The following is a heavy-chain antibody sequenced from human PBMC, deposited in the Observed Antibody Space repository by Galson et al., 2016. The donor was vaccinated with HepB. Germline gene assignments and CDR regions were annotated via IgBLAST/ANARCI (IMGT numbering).Heavy chain of an antibody. J-gene: IGHJ3*01. CDR3: ARPFGSGNYDAFDV. V-gene: IGHV1-18*04. CDR2: ISAHNGNT. CDR1: GYTLTSHA. D-gene: IGHD3-10*01. Sequence: VKVSCKASGYTLTSHAINWVRQAPGQGLEWMGWISAHNGNTNYAQSLQGRVTLTTETSTNTAYMELRSLRSDDTALYYCARPFGSGNYDAFDVWGQGTMVTVSS.